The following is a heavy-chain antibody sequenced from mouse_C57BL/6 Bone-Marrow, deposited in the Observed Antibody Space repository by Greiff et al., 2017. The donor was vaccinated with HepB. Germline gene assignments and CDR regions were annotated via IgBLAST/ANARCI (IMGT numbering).Heavy chain of an antibody. V-gene: IGHV1-81*01. CDR2: IYPRSGNT. Sequence: VQLQESGAELARPGASVKLSCKASGYTFTSYGISWVKQRTGQGLEWIGEIYPRSGNTYYNEKFKGKATLTADKSSSTAYMELRSLTSEDSAVYFCARDYYGSSPFADWGQGTLVTVSA. D-gene: IGHD1-1*01. CDR3: ARDYYGSSPFAD. J-gene: IGHJ3*01. CDR1: GYTFTSYG.